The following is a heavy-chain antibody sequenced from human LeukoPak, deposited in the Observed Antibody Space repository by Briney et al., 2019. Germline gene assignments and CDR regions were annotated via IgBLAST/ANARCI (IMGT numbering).Heavy chain of an antibody. CDR3: ARGHYDFWSGLIDAFDI. J-gene: IGHJ3*02. CDR1: GYTFTNYY. Sequence: ASVKVSCKASGYTFTNYYIHWVRQAPGQGLEWMGLINPGGDNTDYAQNFQGRVTMTRDTSTSTVYMGLSSLRSEDTAVYYCARGHYDFWSGLIDAFDIWGQGTMVTVSS. D-gene: IGHD3-3*01. V-gene: IGHV1-46*01. CDR2: INPGGDNT.